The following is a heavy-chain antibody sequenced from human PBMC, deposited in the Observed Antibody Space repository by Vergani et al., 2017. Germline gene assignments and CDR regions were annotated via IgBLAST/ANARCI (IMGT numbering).Heavy chain of an antibody. J-gene: IGHJ4*02. V-gene: IGHV1-8*01. D-gene: IGHD3-22*01. Sequence: QVQLVQSGAEVKKPGASVKVSCKASGYTFTSYDINWVRQATGQGLEWMGWMNPNSGNTGYAQKFQGRVTMTRNTSISTAYMELSSLRSEDTAVYYCARGQERGIVVVITFRGFDYWGQGTLVTVSS. CDR2: MNPNSGNT. CDR3: ARGQERGIVVVITFRGFDY. CDR1: GYTFTSYD.